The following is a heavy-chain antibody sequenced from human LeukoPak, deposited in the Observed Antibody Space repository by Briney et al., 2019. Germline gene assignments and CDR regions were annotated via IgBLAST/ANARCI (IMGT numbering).Heavy chain of an antibody. V-gene: IGHV4-59*01. CDR1: GGSISRYY. D-gene: IGHD5-12*01. Sequence: SETLSLTCTVSGGSISRYYWSWIRQPRGKGLEWIGNIYYNGSTNYKPSLKSRVTISVHTSKNQFSLNLRSLTAADTAVYYCARGGYSGYAFDRWGQGTRVTVSS. J-gene: IGHJ5*02. CDR3: ARGGYSGYAFDR. CDR2: IYYNGST.